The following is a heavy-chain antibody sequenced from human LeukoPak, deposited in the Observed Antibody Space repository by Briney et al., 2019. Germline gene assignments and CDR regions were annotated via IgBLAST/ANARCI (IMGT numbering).Heavy chain of an antibody. J-gene: IGHJ2*01. V-gene: IGHV5-51*01. CDR1: GYSFTTYW. CDR2: IYPGDSNT. CDR3: TRSTGPFDL. D-gene: IGHD1-14*01. Sequence: GESLKISCKGSGYSFTTYWIGWVRQMPGKGLEWMGIIYPGDSNTRYSPSLQGQVTISADKSISTAYLQWSSLRASDTAIYYCTRSTGPFDLWGRGTLVTVSS.